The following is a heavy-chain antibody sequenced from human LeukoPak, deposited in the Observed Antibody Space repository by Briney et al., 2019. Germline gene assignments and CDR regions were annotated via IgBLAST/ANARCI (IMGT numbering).Heavy chain of an antibody. CDR2: IYYSGST. J-gene: IGHJ6*03. V-gene: IGHV4-34*01. Sequence: SETLSLTCAVYGGSFSGYYWSWIRQPPGKGLEWIGSIYYSGSTFYSPSLKSRVTISVDTSKNQFSLKLSSVTAADTAVYYCARSGGSGSYWAFYYYMDVWSKGTTVTISS. D-gene: IGHD3-10*01. CDR1: GGSFSGYY. CDR3: ARSGGSGSYWAFYYYMDV.